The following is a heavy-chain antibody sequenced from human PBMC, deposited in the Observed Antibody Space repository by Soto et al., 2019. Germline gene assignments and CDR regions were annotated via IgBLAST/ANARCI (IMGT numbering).Heavy chain of an antibody. V-gene: IGHV1-24*01. Sequence: GASVMVSCKVSGYTLTELSMHWVRQAPGKGLEWMGGFDPEDGETIYAQKFQGRVTMTEDTSTDTAYMELSSLRSEDTAVYYRARRARYSYYLFDYWGQGTLVTVSS. CDR2: FDPEDGET. CDR3: ARRARYSYYLFDY. CDR1: GYTLTELS. J-gene: IGHJ4*02. D-gene: IGHD5-18*01.